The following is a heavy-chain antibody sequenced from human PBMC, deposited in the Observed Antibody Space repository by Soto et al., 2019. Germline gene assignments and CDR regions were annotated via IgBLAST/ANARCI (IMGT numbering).Heavy chain of an antibody. CDR3: ARHEGGAAADRPLDY. D-gene: IGHD6-13*01. V-gene: IGHV4-39*01. CDR2: IYSGRT. Sequence: QLRLQESGPGLVKSSETLSLTCTISGGSVRSSSYYWGWIRQPPGKGLEWIASIYSGRTHNNPALKSRVTRSIDTYTNQFSLKMNSVTAADTAVYYCARHEGGAAADRPLDYWGQGTLVTVSS. J-gene: IGHJ4*02. CDR1: GGSVRSSSYY.